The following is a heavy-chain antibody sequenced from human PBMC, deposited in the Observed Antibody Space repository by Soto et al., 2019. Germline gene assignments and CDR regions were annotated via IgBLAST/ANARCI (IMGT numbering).Heavy chain of an antibody. CDR1: GGSFSGYY. V-gene: IGHV4-34*01. CDR2: INHSGST. D-gene: IGHD6-6*01. Sequence: ETLSLTCAVYGGSFSGYYWSWIRQPPGKGLEWIGEINHSGSTNYNPSLKSRVTISVDTSKNQFSLKLSSVTAADTAVYYCARDGGTEYSSSSPYYYYYYMDVWGKGTTVTVSS. J-gene: IGHJ6*03. CDR3: ARDGGTEYSSSSPYYYYYYMDV.